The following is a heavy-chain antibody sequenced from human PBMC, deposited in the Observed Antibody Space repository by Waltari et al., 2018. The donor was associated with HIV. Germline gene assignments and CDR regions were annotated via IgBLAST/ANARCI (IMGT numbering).Heavy chain of an antibody. CDR1: DGSINNYY. J-gene: IGHJ4*02. CDR2: IYSNGIT. Sequence: QVQLQESGPGLVQPSETLSPTCTVPDGSINNYYWNWTRQPPGKGLEWIGHIYSNGITNYNPSLKSRVTISIDTSRNQFSLRLSSVTAADAAVYYCARAGNVDIVATIYDLDFWGQGTLVTVSS. D-gene: IGHD5-12*01. CDR3: ARAGNVDIVATIYDLDF. V-gene: IGHV4-59*01.